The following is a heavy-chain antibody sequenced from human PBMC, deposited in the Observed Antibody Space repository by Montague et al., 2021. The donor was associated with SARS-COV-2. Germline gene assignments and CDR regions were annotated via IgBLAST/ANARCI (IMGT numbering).Heavy chain of an antibody. D-gene: IGHD6-19*01. V-gene: IGHV4-59*01. CDR1: GGSISSYY. J-gene: IGHJ3*02. Sequence: SETLSPTCTVYGGSISSYYWSWIRQPPGKGLEWIGYIYYSGSTNYNPSLKSRVTISVDTSKNQFSLKLSSVTAADTAVYYCARGSGWMGNAFDIWGQGTMVTVSS. CDR2: IYYSGST. CDR3: ARGSGWMGNAFDI.